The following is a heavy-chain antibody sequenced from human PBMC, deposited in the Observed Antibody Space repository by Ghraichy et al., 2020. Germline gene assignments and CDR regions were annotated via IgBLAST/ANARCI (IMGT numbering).Heavy chain of an antibody. V-gene: IGHV3-23*01. CDR3: AKDYYYDSVGPPEVFNR. J-gene: IGHJ5*02. D-gene: IGHD3-22*01. CDR2: ISASGDRT. CDR1: EFAFGGYA. Sequence: LSLTCAASEFAFGGYAMGWIRQAPGKGLEWVSSISASGDRTYYADSVKGRLTISRDNSKDTLSLQMSGLRGDDTAIYYCAKDYYYDSVGPPEVFNRWGQGALVTVSS.